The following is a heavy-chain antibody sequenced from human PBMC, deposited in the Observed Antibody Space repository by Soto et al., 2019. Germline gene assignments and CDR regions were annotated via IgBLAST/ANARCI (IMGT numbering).Heavy chain of an antibody. Sequence: QVQLQQWGAGLLKPSETLSLTCAVYGGSFSGYYWSCIRQPPGKGLEWIGEINHSGSTNYNPSLKSRVTISVDTSKNQFSLKLSSVTAADTAVYYCARGSLAPSYYGMDVWGQGTTVTVSS. CDR2: INHSGST. CDR1: GGSFSGYY. J-gene: IGHJ6*02. V-gene: IGHV4-34*01. CDR3: ARGSLAPSYYGMDV.